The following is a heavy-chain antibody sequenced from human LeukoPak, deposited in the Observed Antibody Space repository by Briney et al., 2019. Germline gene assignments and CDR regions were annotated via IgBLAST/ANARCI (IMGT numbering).Heavy chain of an antibody. J-gene: IGHJ4*02. Sequence: SETLSLTCSVSGGTLNSFYWSWIRQPPGKGLEYIGYVYYTGKTNYNPSFKSRVTLSADTSKNQFSLKLSPVTVADTAVYYCARWNAVITSLDHWGQGILVAVSS. CDR2: VYYTGKT. CDR3: ARWNAVITSLDH. D-gene: IGHD3-16*01. V-gene: IGHV4-59*08. CDR1: GGTLNSFY.